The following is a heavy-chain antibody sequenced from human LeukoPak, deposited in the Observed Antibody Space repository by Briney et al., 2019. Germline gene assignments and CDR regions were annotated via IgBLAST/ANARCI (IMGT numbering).Heavy chain of an antibody. V-gene: IGHV1-2*02. CDR1: GYAFTDYY. J-gene: IGHJ4*02. Sequence: ASVKVSCKASGYAFTDYYILWVRQAPGQGLEWMGWINPKSGDTKCAQNFQGRVTMTSDTSISTGYMELSGLRSAETAVYYGARGRQNSGYAHCDYWGQGTLVTVSS. CDR3: ARGRQNSGYAHCDY. D-gene: IGHD3-22*01. CDR2: INPKSGDT.